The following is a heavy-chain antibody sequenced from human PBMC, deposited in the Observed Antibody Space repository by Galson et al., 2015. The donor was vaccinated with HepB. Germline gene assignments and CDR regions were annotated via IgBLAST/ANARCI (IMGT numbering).Heavy chain of an antibody. D-gene: IGHD6-19*01. CDR2: IGWDGSKK. V-gene: IGHV3-30*18. CDR1: GLTFSGYA. J-gene: IGHJ6*03. Sequence: SLRLSCAASGLTFSGYAMHCVRQAPGKGLEWVALIGWDGSKKYYADSVKGRFTIYRDNSKNTPYLQMDSLKTEDTAVYYCAKDKGPVAGTPYFYYYYMDVWGKGTTVTVSS. CDR3: AKDKGPVAGTPYFYYYYMDV.